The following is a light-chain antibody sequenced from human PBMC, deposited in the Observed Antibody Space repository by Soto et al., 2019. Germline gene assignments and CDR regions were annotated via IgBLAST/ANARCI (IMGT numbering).Light chain of an antibody. V-gene: IGLV4-69*01. CDR3: QSLGTGIQV. Sequence: QPVLTQSPSASASLGASVKLTCTLSSGYSTYAIAWHQQQSEKGPRFLMKINYDGTHRKGDGFFDRFSGSSSGAERHLTISSLQSEDEADYYCQSLGTGIQVFGGGTKVTVL. J-gene: IGLJ3*02. CDR1: SGYSTYA. CDR2: INYDGTH.